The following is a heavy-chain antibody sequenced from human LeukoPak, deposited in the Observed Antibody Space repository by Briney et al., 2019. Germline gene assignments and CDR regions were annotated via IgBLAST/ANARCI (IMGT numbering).Heavy chain of an antibody. CDR2: ISSSSSYI. J-gene: IGHJ4*02. V-gene: IGHV3-21*01. Sequence: GGSLRLSCAASGFTFSSYSMNWVRQAPGKGLEWVSSISSSSSYIYYADSVKGRFTISRDNAKNALYLQMNSLRAEDTAVYYCARDGVGATPFDYWGQGTLVTVSS. CDR1: GFTFSSYS. CDR3: ARDGVGATPFDY. D-gene: IGHD1-26*01.